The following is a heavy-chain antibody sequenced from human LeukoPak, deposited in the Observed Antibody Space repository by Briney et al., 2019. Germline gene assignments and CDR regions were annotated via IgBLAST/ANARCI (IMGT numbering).Heavy chain of an antibody. CDR2: ISGSGGST. CDR3: AKAELLGGSYYFDY. D-gene: IGHD7-27*01. J-gene: IGHJ4*02. Sequence: PGGSLRLSCAASGFTFGSYAMSWVRQAPGKGLEWVSAISGSGGSTYYADSVKGRFTISRDNSKNTLYLQMNSLRAEDTAVYYCAKAELLGGSYYFDYWGQGTLVTVSS. V-gene: IGHV3-23*01. CDR1: GFTFGSYA.